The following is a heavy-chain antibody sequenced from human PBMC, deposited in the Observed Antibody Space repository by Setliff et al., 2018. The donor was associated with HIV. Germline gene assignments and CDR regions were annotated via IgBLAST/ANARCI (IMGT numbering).Heavy chain of an antibody. CDR1: GGSIFTESSY. CDR2: IFYRGGT. J-gene: IGHJ6*03. V-gene: IGHV4-39*01. Sequence: LSLTCTVSGGSIFTESSYWGWVRQPPGKPLEWLATIFYRGGTFYNPSLKSRITMSLDMSKNQSSLKLSSVTAADTAVYYCARHGTMVRGVIYYYMDVWGKGTTVTVSS. D-gene: IGHD3-10*01. CDR3: ARHGTMVRGVIYYYMDV.